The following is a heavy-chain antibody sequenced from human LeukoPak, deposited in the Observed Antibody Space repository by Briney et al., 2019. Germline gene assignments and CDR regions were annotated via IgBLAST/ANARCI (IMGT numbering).Heavy chain of an antibody. Sequence: GRSLRLSCAASGFTFSSYGMHWVRQAPGKGLEWVAVISYDGSNKYYADSVKGRFTISRDNAKNSLYLQMNSLRAEDTALYYCAKSRGSSGWYATMDYWGQGTLVTVSS. V-gene: IGHV3-30*18. CDR1: GFTFSSYG. CDR3: AKSRGSSGWYATMDY. J-gene: IGHJ4*02. D-gene: IGHD6-19*01. CDR2: ISYDGSNK.